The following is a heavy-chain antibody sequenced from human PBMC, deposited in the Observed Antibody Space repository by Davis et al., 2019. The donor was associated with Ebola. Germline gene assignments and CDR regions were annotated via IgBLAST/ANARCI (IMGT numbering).Heavy chain of an antibody. V-gene: IGHV3-48*03. CDR3: ARSVGGYSYGSYYYYGMDV. Sequence: GESLKISCAASGFTFSSYEMNWVRQAPGKGLEWVSYISSSGSTIYYADSVKGRFTISRDNAKISLYLQMNSLRAEDTAVYYRARSVGGYSYGSYYYYGMDVWGQGTTVTVSS. CDR2: ISSSGSTI. J-gene: IGHJ6*02. CDR1: GFTFSSYE. D-gene: IGHD5-18*01.